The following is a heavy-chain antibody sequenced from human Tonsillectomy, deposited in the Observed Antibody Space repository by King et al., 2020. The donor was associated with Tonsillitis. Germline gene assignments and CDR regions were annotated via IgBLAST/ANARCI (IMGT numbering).Heavy chain of an antibody. CDR1: GFTFSSYG. J-gene: IGHJ3*02. V-gene: IGHV3-33*03. CDR2: IWYDGSNK. D-gene: IGHD3-22*01. Sequence: VQLVESGGGVVQPGRSLRLSCVASGFTFSSYGMHWVRQAPGKGLEWVAVIWYDGSNKYYVDSVKGRFTITRDNSKNTLYLQMNSLRAEDTAVYYCARGFLYYYESRDSPFVAFDIWGKGKMVTVSS. CDR3: ARGFLYYYESRDSPFVAFDI.